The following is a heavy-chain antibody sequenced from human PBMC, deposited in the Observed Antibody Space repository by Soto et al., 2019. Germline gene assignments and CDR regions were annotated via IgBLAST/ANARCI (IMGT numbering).Heavy chain of an antibody. CDR1: GFTFSSYA. Sequence: GGSLRLSCAASGFTFSSYAMSWVRQAPGKGPEWVSAISGSGGSTYYADSVKGRFTISRDNSKNTLYLQMNSLRAEDTAVYYCAKGQAYYYDSSGYWYYFDYWGQGTLVTVSS. D-gene: IGHD3-22*01. CDR2: ISGSGGST. V-gene: IGHV3-23*01. CDR3: AKGQAYYYDSSGYWYYFDY. J-gene: IGHJ4*02.